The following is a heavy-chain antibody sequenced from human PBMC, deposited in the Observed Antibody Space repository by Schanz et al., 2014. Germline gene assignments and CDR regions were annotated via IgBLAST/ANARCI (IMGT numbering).Heavy chain of an antibody. J-gene: IGHJ4*02. V-gene: IGHV3-66*01. D-gene: IGHD3-10*01. CDR2: IYASGAT. Sequence: EVKLVESGGGAVRPGGSLRLSCAVSGFTVSSNHMSWVRQAPGKGLEWVSTIYASGATYYADSVKRRFTISRDISKNTLHLQVTSLRAEDTAIYYCARDGNYYGSRNYYKTPYYFDYWGQGTLVTVSS. CDR1: GFTVSSNH. CDR3: ARDGNYYGSRNYYKTPYYFDY.